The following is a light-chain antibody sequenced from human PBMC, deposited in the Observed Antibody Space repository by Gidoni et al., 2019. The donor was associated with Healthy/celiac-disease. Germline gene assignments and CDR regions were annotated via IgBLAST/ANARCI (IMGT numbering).Light chain of an antibody. CDR1: SSNIRAGYD. CDR2: GNS. J-gene: IGLJ2*01. Sequence: QSVLTQPPSVSGAPGQRVTISCPGSSSNIRAGYDVPWYQQLPGTAPKLLIYGNSNRPSGVPDRFSGSKSGTSASLAITGLQAEDEADYYCQSYDSSLSGSPRVVFGGGTKLTVL. V-gene: IGLV1-40*01. CDR3: QSYDSSLSGSPRVV.